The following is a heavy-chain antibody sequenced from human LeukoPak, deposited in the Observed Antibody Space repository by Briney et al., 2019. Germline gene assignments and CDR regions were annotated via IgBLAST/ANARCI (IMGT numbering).Heavy chain of an antibody. CDR2: MSGDGSTT. Sequence: VWALTHSFVATLCSLRSSLKHWVRQAPGKGVVWALLMSGDGSTTRYAESVKGRFPMTREKAQNTWLLQMDRLRAEDTAVYYCARDDYNRDWGQGSLVTVSS. V-gene: IGHV3-74*01. CDR1: LCSLRSSL. CDR3: ARDDYNRD. D-gene: IGHD4-11*01. J-gene: IGHJ4*02.